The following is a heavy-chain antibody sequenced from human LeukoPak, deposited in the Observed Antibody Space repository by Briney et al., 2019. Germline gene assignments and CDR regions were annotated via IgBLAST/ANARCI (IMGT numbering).Heavy chain of an antibody. CDR3: ARRDGYNSPFDY. CDR1: GGSISSGGYS. J-gene: IGHJ4*02. Sequence: SETLSLTCAVSGGSISSGGYSWSWIRQPPGKGLEWIGYIYHSGSTYYNPSLKSRVTISVDRSKNQFSLKLSSVTAADTAVYYCARRDGYNSPFDYWGQGTLVTVSS. D-gene: IGHD5-24*01. V-gene: IGHV4-30-2*01. CDR2: IYHSGST.